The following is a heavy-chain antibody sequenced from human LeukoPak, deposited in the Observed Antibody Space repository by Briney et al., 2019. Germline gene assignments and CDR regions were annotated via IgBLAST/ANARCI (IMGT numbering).Heavy chain of an antibody. CDR1: GYTFTGYY. CDR2: INPNSGGT. D-gene: IGHD2-2*02. V-gene: IGHV1-2*02. Sequence: ASVKVSCKASGYTFTGYYMHWVRQAPGQGLEWMGWINPNSGGTNYAQKFQGRVTMTRDTSISTAYMELSRLRSDDTAVYYCARAGRYCSSTSCYRRIDYWGQGTLVTVSS. J-gene: IGHJ4*02. CDR3: ARAGRYCSSTSCYRRIDY.